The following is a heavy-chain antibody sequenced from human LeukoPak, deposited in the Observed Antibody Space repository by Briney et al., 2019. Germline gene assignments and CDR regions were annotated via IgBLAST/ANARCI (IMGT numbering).Heavy chain of an antibody. CDR1: GFTFSHYN. Sequence: GGSLRLSCAASGFTFSHYNMNWVRQTPGKGLEWISSITTSSTYTFYADSVKGRFTISRDNARNSLYLQMNSLRAEDTAVYYCARVGGYSYGYYYWGQGTLVTVSS. D-gene: IGHD5-18*01. J-gene: IGHJ4*02. CDR2: ITTSSTYT. V-gene: IGHV3-21*01. CDR3: ARVGGYSYGYYY.